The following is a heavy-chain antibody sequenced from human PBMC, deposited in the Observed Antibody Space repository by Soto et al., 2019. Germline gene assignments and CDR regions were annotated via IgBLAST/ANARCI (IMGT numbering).Heavy chain of an antibody. V-gene: IGHV1-69*13. Sequence: ASVKVSCKASGGTFSRYAISWVRQAPGQGLEWMGGIIPIFGTANYAQKFQGRVTITADESTSTAYMELSSLRSEDTAVYYCARELLRGYSYGYLDYWGQGTQVTVSS. CDR1: GGTFSRYA. D-gene: IGHD5-18*01. CDR3: ARELLRGYSYGYLDY. CDR2: IIPIFGTA. J-gene: IGHJ4*02.